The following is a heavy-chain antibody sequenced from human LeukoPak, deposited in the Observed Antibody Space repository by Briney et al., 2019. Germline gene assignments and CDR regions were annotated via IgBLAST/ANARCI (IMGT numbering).Heavy chain of an antibody. CDR3: ARDANWGEIDY. J-gene: IGHJ4*02. CDR1: QFTFTYYA. Sequence: GGSLRLSCAASQFTFTYYAMHWVRQAPGKGREWVAIISYDGSDKYYADSVKGRFSIFRDNSKNTQYLQMDSLRPEDTAVYYCARDANWGEIDYWGQGTLVTVSS. CDR2: ISYDGSDK. V-gene: IGHV3-30-3*01. D-gene: IGHD7-27*01.